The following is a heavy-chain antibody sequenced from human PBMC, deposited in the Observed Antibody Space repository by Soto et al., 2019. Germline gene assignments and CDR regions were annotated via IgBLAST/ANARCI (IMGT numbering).Heavy chain of an antibody. CDR1: GFSFSTYG. V-gene: IGHV3-30*18. J-gene: IGHJ4*02. CDR2: ISTDGSNK. D-gene: IGHD1-1*01. CDR3: AKGFGNDWAFDY. Sequence: QVHLVESGGGVVQPGRSLRLSCAASGFSFSTYGMHWVRQAPGKGLEWVAFISTDGSNKYYADSVKGRFTISTDNSKNTLYLQMNSLRAEDTAAYYCAKGFGNDWAFDYWGQGTLVTVSS.